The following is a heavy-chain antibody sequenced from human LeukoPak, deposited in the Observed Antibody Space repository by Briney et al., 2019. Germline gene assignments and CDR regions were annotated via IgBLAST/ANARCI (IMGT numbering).Heavy chain of an antibody. CDR2: IYYSGST. D-gene: IGHD7-27*01. V-gene: IGHV4-30-4*01. CDR1: GGSISSGDYY. J-gene: IGHJ4*02. Sequence: SETLSLTCTVSGGSISSGDYYWSWIRQPPGKGLEWIGYIYYSGSTYYNPSLKGRVTISVDTPKNQFSLKLSSVTAADTAVYYCARGGQLGIAVDYWGQGTLVTVSS. CDR3: ARGGQLGIAVDY.